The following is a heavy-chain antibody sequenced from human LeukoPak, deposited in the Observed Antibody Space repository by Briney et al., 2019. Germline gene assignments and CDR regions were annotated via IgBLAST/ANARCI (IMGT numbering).Heavy chain of an antibody. CDR3: ARSNYYDSSGYYPY. Sequence: SVKVSCKASGGTFSSYAISWARQAPGQGLEWMGRIIPIFGTANYAQKFQGRVTITTDESTSTAYMELSSLRSEDTAVYYCARSNYYDSSGYYPYWGQGTLVTVSS. V-gene: IGHV1-69*05. D-gene: IGHD3-22*01. CDR1: GGTFSSYA. J-gene: IGHJ4*02. CDR2: IIPIFGTA.